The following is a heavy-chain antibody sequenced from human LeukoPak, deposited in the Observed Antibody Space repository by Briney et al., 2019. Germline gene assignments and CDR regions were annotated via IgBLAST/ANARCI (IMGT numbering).Heavy chain of an antibody. CDR3: ARLSGYDWGSSYDY. J-gene: IGHJ4*02. CDR1: GGSFSGYY. CDR2: INHSGST. D-gene: IGHD5-12*01. V-gene: IGHV4-34*01. Sequence: PSETLSLTCAVYGGSFSGYYWSWIRQPPGKGLEWIGEINHSGSTNYNPSLKSRVTISVDTSKNQFSLKLSSVTAADTAVYYCARLSGYDWGSSYDYWGQGTLVTVSS.